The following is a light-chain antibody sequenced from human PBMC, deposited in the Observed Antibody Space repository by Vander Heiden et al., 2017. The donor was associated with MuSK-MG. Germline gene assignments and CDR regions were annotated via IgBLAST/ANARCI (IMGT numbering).Light chain of an antibody. CDR3: QSYDTSMRSRV. Sequence: QSALTQPPTVSGAPAQRVTTSCTASNSNIVTGYDVHSYQQLPGTVPKFLIYDTSNRPSGVPARFSASSSGASASLPITGLQAEDEADYYCQSYDTSMRSRVFGTGTKVTVL. CDR1: NSNIVTGYD. CDR2: DTS. V-gene: IGLV1-40*03. J-gene: IGLJ1*01.